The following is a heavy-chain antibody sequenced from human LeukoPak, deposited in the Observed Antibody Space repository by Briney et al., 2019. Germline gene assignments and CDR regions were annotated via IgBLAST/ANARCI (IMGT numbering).Heavy chain of an antibody. D-gene: IGHD4-17*01. CDR1: GYTFTSYD. Sequence: VASVKVSCKASGYTFTSYDINWVRQAPGQGLEWMGRIIPILGIANYAQKFQGRVTITADKSTSTAYMELSSLRSEDTAVYYCAREIDYGDFYWYFDLWGRGTLVTVSS. CDR3: AREIDYGDFYWYFDL. V-gene: IGHV1-69*04. J-gene: IGHJ2*01. CDR2: IIPILGIA.